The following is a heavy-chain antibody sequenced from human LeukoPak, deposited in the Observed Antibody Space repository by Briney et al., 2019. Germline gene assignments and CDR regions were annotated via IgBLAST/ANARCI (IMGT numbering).Heavy chain of an antibody. Sequence: SETLSLTCTVSGGSINSYFWSWIRQPPGKGLEWIGYIHYSGNTYYNPSVKSRVTISLDTPKNQFSLKLTSVTAADTAVYCCARKGEHYYDSGKLWPAWFDLWGQGILVTVSS. V-gene: IGHV4-59*13. J-gene: IGHJ5*02. CDR1: GGSINSYF. CDR2: IHYSGNT. CDR3: ARKGEHYYDSGKLWPAWFDL. D-gene: IGHD3-10*01.